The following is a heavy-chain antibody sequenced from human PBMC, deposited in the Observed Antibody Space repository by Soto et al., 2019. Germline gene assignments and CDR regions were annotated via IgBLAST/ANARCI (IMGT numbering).Heavy chain of an antibody. J-gene: IGHJ6*03. V-gene: IGHV1-46*03. CDR1: GYTFTSYY. CDR3: ASCSGGSCYPYYYYYMDV. D-gene: IGHD2-15*01. CDR2: INPSGGST. Sequence: ASVKVSCKASGYTFTSYYMHWVRQAPGQGLEWMGIINPSGGSTSYAQKFQGRVTMTRDTSTSTVYMELSSLRSEDTAVYYCASCSGGSCYPYYYYYMDVWGKGTTVTV.